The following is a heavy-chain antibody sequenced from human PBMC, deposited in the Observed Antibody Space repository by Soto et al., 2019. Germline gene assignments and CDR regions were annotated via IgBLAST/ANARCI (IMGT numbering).Heavy chain of an antibody. CDR1: GFTFSSYA. V-gene: IGHV3-30-3*01. CDR3: ARDRVSTTFDY. CDR2: ISYDGSNK. Sequence: QVQLVESGGGVVQPGRSLRLSCAASGFTFSSYAMHWVRQAPGKGLEWVAVISYDGSNKYYADSVKGRFTISRDNSKNTPYLQMNSLRAEDTAVYYCARDRVSTTFDYWGQGTLVTVSS. D-gene: IGHD2-2*01. J-gene: IGHJ4*02.